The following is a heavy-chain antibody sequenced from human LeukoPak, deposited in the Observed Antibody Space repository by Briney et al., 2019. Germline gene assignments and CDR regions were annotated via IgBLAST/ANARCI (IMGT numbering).Heavy chain of an antibody. Sequence: SETLSLSCSVSGGSLGNYYWNWIRQPAGKGLEWIGRIYGNGNPTYNPSFMGRATLSRDTSKNQFSLRLTSVTAADSAVYYCARDFPTLLWSGDLLSPEYNYFMDVWGKGTTVTVSS. CDR3: ARDFPTLLWSGDLLSPEYNYFMDV. V-gene: IGHV4-4*07. CDR1: GGSLGNYY. D-gene: IGHD2-15*01. CDR2: IYGNGNP. J-gene: IGHJ6*03.